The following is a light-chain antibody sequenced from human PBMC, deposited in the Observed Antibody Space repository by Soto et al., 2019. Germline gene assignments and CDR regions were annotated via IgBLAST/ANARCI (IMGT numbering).Light chain of an antibody. CDR1: QSVSSSH. CDR2: GAS. Sequence: DIVLTQSPGTLSLSPGESVTLSCRASQSVSSSHLAWYQQKPGQAPRLFIYGASRRATGIPDKFSGSGSGTDFTLTISRLQPEDFALYSCQHYGNSLTFGGGTKVKIK. J-gene: IGKJ4*01. CDR3: QHYGNSLT. V-gene: IGKV3-20*01.